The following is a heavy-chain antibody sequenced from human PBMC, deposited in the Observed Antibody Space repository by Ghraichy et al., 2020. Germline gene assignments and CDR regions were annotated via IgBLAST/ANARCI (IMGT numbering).Heavy chain of an antibody. D-gene: IGHD3-16*01. CDR2: IYYSGST. CDR3: ARSKVVGAYHYYMDV. CDR1: GGSISSGGYY. J-gene: IGHJ6*03. V-gene: IGHV4-31*03. Sequence: SETLSLTCTVSGGSISSGGYYWSWIRQHPGKGLEWIGYIYYSGSTYYNPSLKSRVTISVDTSKNQFSLKLSSVTAADTAVYYCARSKVVGAYHYYMDVWGKGTTVTVSS.